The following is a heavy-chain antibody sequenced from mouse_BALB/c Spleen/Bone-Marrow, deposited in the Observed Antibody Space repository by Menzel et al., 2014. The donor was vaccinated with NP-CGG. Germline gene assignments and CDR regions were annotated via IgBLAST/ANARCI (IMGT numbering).Heavy chain of an antibody. CDR2: ISSGSSTI. Sequence: EVQGVESGGGLVQPGGSRKLSCAASGFTFSSFGMHWVRQAPEKGLEWVAYISSGSSTIYYADTVKGRFTISRDNPKNTLFLQMTSLRSEDTAMYYCARGGNSAWFAYWGQGTLVTVSA. V-gene: IGHV5-17*02. D-gene: IGHD2-1*01. J-gene: IGHJ3*01. CDR1: GFTFSSFG. CDR3: ARGGNSAWFAY.